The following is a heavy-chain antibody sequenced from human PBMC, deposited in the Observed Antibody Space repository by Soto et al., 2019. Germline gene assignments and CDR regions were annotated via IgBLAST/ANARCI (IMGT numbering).Heavy chain of an antibody. CDR3: ARNVVVVTNAFDI. CDR1: GYSFTSYW. Sequence: GESLKISCKGSGYSFTSYWISWVRQMPGKGLEWMGRIDPSDSYTNYSPSFQGHVTISADKSISTAYLQWSSLKASDTAMYYCARNVVVVTNAFDIWGQGTMVTVS. J-gene: IGHJ3*02. V-gene: IGHV5-10-1*01. D-gene: IGHD2-21*02. CDR2: IDPSDSYT.